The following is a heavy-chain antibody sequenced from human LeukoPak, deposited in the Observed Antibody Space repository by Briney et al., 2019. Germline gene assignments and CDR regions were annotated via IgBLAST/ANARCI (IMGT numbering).Heavy chain of an antibody. CDR1: GFSFSSYV. J-gene: IGHJ4*02. Sequence: PGGSLRVSCAESGFSFSSYVMHTVRQAPGKGLEWVAVIWYDGSNKYYADCVKGRFTISRDNSKNTLYLQMNSLRAEDTAVYYCARDRNRPYYYDCIGFYPHIQLWRRGTLVTVSS. D-gene: IGHD3-22*01. V-gene: IGHV3-33*01. CDR2: IWYDGSNK. CDR3: ARDRNRPYYYDCIGFYPHIQL.